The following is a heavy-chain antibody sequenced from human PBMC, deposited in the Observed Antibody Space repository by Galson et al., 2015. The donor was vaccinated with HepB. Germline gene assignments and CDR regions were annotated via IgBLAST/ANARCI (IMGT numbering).Heavy chain of an antibody. CDR3: ARRSGSTHDAFDI. CDR2: INPNSGGT. D-gene: IGHD3-10*01. V-gene: IGHV1-2*06. Sequence: SVKVSCKASGYTFTGYYMHWVRQAPGQGLEWMGRINPNSGGTNYAQKFQGRVTMTRDTSISTAYMELSRLRSDDTAVYYCARRSGSTHDAFDIWGQGTMVTVSS. CDR1: GYTFTGYY. J-gene: IGHJ3*02.